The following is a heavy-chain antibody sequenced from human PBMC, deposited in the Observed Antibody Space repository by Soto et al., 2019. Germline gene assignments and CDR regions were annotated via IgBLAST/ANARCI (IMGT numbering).Heavy chain of an antibody. V-gene: IGHV4-38-2*01. Sequence: NPSATLSLTCVVSGYSISSGYYWGWVRQPPGKGLEWIGSVYHSGSTYYNPSLKSRVTISVDTSKNHFSLKLNSVTAADTAVYYCARAFTSAVVDCWGHGSLGTVSS. J-gene: IGHJ4*01. D-gene: IGHD2-15*01. CDR3: ARAFTSAVVDC. CDR2: VYHSGST. CDR1: GYSISSGYY.